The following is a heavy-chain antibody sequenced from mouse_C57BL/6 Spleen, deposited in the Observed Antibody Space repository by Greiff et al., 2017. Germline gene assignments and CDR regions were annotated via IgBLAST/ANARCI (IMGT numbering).Heavy chain of an antibody. V-gene: IGHV5-17*01. CDR3: ARRGGGDDYEY. CDR2: ISRGSSTS. CDR1: GFTFSDYG. Sequence: EVQRVESGGGLVKPGGSLKLSCAASGFTFSDYGMHWVRQAPEKGLEWVAYISRGSSTSNYADTVKGRFTISRDNATNTLYLQLTSLRSEDTAMYYCARRGGGDDYEYRGQGTTLTVSS. D-gene: IGHD1-1*02. J-gene: IGHJ2*01.